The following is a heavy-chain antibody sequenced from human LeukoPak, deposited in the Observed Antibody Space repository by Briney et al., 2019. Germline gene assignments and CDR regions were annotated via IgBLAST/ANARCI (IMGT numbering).Heavy chain of an antibody. V-gene: IGHV4-59*08. J-gene: IGHJ5*02. Sequence: SETLSLTCTVSGGSISSYYWSWTRQPPGKGLEWIGYIYYSGSTNYNPSLKSRVTISVDTSKNQFPLKLSSVTAADTAVYYCARIPKNYYDSSGFDPWGQGTLVTVSS. CDR1: GGSISSYY. CDR3: ARIPKNYYDSSGFDP. CDR2: IYYSGST. D-gene: IGHD3-22*01.